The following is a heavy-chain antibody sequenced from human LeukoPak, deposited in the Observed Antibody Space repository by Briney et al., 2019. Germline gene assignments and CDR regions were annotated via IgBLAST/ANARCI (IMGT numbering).Heavy chain of an antibody. J-gene: IGHJ4*02. Sequence: GGSLRLSCAASGFTLSDYYMSWIRQAPGKGREWISYISASGRDTYYADSVKGRFTTSRDNAKNSLYLQMNSLRAEDTAVYYCARVGLIAAAGTPDYWGQGTLVTVSS. V-gene: IGHV3-11*06. D-gene: IGHD6-13*01. CDR1: GFTLSDYY. CDR2: ISASGRDT. CDR3: ARVGLIAAAGTPDY.